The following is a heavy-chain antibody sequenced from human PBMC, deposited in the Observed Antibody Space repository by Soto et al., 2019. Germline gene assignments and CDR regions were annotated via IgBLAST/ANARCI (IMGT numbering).Heavy chain of an antibody. D-gene: IGHD6-13*01. J-gene: IGHJ6*02. V-gene: IGHV3-30*18. CDR2: ISYDGSNK. CDR3: AKDSGIAAAGTGSYYYYGMDV. CDR1: GFTFSSYG. Sequence: GGPLRLSCAASGFTFSSYGMHWVRQAPGKGLEWVAVISYDGSNKYYADSVKGRFTISRDKSKNTLYLQMNSLRAEDTAVYYCAKDSGIAAAGTGSYYYYGMDVWGQGTTVTVSS.